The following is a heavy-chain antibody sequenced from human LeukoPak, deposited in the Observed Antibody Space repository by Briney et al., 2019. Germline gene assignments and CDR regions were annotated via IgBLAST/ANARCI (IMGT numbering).Heavy chain of an antibody. Sequence: PGRSLRLSCAASGFTFSTYWMNWFRQTPGKGLEWVSSISSSSSYIYYADSVKDRFTISRDNAKNSLYLQMNSLRAEDTAVYYCARVAYCSSTSCYDMDVWGKGTTVTVSS. D-gene: IGHD2-2*01. CDR2: ISSSSSYI. J-gene: IGHJ6*03. CDR3: ARVAYCSSTSCYDMDV. V-gene: IGHV3-21*01. CDR1: GFTFSTYW.